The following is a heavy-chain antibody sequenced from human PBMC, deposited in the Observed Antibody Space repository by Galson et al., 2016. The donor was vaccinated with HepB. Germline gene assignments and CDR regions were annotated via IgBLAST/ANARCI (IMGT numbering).Heavy chain of an antibody. J-gene: IGHJ6*02. V-gene: IGHV3-23*01. D-gene: IGHD1-7*01. CDR2: ITGTGGGT. Sequence: SLRLSCAASGFSFSTFAMSWVRQAPGKGLEWISGITGTGGGTYYADSVKGRFTISRDTSKNPLFLQLSSLRVEDTAVYYCAKDHTGSTVGWSDGMDVWGQGTRATVSS. CDR1: GFSFSTFA. CDR3: AKDHTGSTVGWSDGMDV.